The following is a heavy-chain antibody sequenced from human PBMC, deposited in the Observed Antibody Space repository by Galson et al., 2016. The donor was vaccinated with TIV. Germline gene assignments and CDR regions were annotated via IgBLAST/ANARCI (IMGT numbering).Heavy chain of an antibody. J-gene: IGHJ4*02. V-gene: IGHV1-46*01. Sequence: SVKVSCKALGYIFTNYYIHWVRQAPGQGLEWMGIINPRGGGRAIYAQKFQYRVTMTRDTSTSILYMQLSSLTSEDTAVYYCARDPVEASESSAKGLYVMDVWGQGTLVTVSS. CDR1: GYIFTNYY. D-gene: IGHD6-19*01. CDR3: ARDPVEASESSAKGLYVMDV. CDR2: INPRGGGRA.